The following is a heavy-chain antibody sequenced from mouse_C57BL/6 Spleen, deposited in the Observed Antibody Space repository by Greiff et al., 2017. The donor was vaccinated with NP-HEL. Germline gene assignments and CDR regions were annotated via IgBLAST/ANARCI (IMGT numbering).Heavy chain of an antibody. D-gene: IGHD2-1*01. J-gene: IGHJ4*01. CDR3: ARRDGNPSYAMDY. CDR1: GFTFSDYG. Sequence: EVNVVESGGGLVKPGGSLKLSCAASGFTFSDYGMHWVRQAPEKGLEWVAYISSGSSTIYYADTVKGRFTISRDNAKNTLFLQMTSLRSEDTAMYYCARRDGNPSYAMDYWGQGTSVTVSS. V-gene: IGHV5-17*01. CDR2: ISSGSSTI.